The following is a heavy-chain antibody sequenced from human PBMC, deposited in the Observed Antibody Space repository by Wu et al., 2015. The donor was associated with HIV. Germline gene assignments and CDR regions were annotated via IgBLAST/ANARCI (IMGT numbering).Heavy chain of an antibody. J-gene: IGHJ4*02. CDR2: ILPTFGTA. Sequence: QVHLVQSGAEVKKPGSSVKVSCKTSGGTFRRYAISWVRQAPGQGLEWMGGILPTFGTADYAQKFQGRVTISADQSTSTAYMELSSLRSEDTAIYYCARDLGLERLPSYFDYWGQGTLVTVSS. D-gene: IGHD1-1*01. V-gene: IGHV1-69*12. CDR3: ARDLGLERLPSYFDY. CDR1: GGTFRRYA.